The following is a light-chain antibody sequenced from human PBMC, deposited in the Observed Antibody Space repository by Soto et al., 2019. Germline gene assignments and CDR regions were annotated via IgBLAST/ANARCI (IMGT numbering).Light chain of an antibody. CDR3: QQYGSSPEYT. V-gene: IGKV3-20*01. CDR2: GAS. CDR1: QSVSSSY. Sequence: EIVLTQSPGTLSLSPGERATLSCRASQSVSSSYLAWYQQKPGQAPRLLIYGASSRATGIPDRFSGSGSGTECTLTISRLEPEDFAVYYCQQYGSSPEYTFGQGTKLEIK. J-gene: IGKJ2*01.